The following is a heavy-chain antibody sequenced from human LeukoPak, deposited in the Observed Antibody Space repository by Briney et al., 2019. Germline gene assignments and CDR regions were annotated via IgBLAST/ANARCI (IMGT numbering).Heavy chain of an antibody. J-gene: IGHJ4*02. Sequence: PGRSLRLSCAASGFTFSSYAMHWVRQAPGKGLEWVAVISYDGSNKYYADSVKGRFTISRDNSKNTLYLQMNSLRAEDTAVYYCARDSDSGYDYYFDYWGQGTLVTVSS. CDR1: GFTFSSYA. CDR2: ISYDGSNK. D-gene: IGHD5-12*01. CDR3: ARDSDSGYDYYFDY. V-gene: IGHV3-30-3*01.